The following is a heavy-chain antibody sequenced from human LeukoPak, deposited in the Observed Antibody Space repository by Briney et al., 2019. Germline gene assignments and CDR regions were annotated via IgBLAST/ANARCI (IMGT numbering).Heavy chain of an antibody. J-gene: IGHJ4*02. CDR1: GFTFSSYS. CDR3: ARRDDLSSSYDY. CDR2: ISSSSSYI. V-gene: IGHV3-21*01. D-gene: IGHD6-13*01. Sequence: GGSLRLSCAASGFTFSSYSMNWVRQAPGKGLEWVSSISSSSSYIYYADSVKGRFTISRDNAKNSLYLQMNSLRAEDTAVYYCARRDDLSSSYDYWGQGTLDTVSS.